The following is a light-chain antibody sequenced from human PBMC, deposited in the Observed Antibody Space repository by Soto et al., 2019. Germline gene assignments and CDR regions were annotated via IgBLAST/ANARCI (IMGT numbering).Light chain of an antibody. CDR2: WAS. V-gene: IGKV4-1*01. J-gene: IGKJ5*01. CDR1: QSILYSSTNRNH. CDR3: QQYYSNPIT. Sequence: DIVMTQSPDSLAVSLGERATINCKSSQSILYSSTNRNHLAWYQQKPGQPPKLLIYWASTRESGVPDRVSGSGSGTDFTLTISSLQAEDVAVYHCQQYYSNPITFGQGTRLEIK.